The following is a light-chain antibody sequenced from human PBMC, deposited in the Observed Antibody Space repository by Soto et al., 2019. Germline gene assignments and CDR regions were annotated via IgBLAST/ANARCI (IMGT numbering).Light chain of an antibody. J-gene: IGKJ2*01. V-gene: IGKV3-20*01. CDR2: GAS. CDR3: QQYGRT. CDR1: QSGNSNY. Sequence: DIVLTQSPGTLSLSPGERATLSCRASQSGNSNYLAWYQQKPGQAPRLLIFGASTRATGISDRFRGSGSGTDFTLTINRLEPEDFAVYYCQQYGRTFGQGTKLEIK.